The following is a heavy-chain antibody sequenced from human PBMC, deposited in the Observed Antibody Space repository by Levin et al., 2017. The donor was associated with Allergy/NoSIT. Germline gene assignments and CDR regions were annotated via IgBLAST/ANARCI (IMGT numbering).Heavy chain of an antibody. CDR3: SRGRWIPVWTASILNYHQYARNV. CDR1: GGSFNDYF. V-gene: IGHV4-34*01. D-gene: IGHD4-23*01. J-gene: IGHJ6*02. Sequence: SQTLSLTCAVSGGSFNDYFWSWIRQSSGKGLEWVGEINHSGSTGYSPSLKSRVTISLDTSKNQFSLRLRSVIAADTGVYYWSRGRWIPVWTASILNYHQYARNVWGQGTTVTVSS. CDR2: INHSGST.